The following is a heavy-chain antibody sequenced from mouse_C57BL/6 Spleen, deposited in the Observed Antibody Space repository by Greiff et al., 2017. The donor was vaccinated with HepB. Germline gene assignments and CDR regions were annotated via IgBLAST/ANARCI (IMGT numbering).Heavy chain of an antibody. J-gene: IGHJ2*01. CDR3: ARWGDGGFDY. D-gene: IGHD3-3*01. CDR2: ISDGGSYT. Sequence: EVQRVESGGGLVKPGGSLKLSCAASGFTFSSYAMSWVRQTPEKRLEWVATISDGGSYTYYPDNVKGRFTISRDNAKNNLYLQMSHLKSEDTAMYYCARWGDGGFDYWGQGTTLTVSS. CDR1: GFTFSSYA. V-gene: IGHV5-4*01.